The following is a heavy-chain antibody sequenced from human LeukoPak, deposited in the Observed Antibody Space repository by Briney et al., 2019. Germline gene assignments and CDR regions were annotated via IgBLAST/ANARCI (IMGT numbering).Heavy chain of an antibody. J-gene: IGHJ5*02. Sequence: GGSLRLSCVASGLTFSNYGMHWVRQAPGKGLEWVSSISSSSSHIYYADSVKGRFTISRDNAKNSLYLQMNSLRAEDTAVYYCARALLIAAAPQGDNWFDPWGQGTLVTVSS. CDR3: ARALLIAAAPQGDNWFDP. D-gene: IGHD6-13*01. V-gene: IGHV3-21*01. CDR2: ISSSSSHI. CDR1: GLTFSNYG.